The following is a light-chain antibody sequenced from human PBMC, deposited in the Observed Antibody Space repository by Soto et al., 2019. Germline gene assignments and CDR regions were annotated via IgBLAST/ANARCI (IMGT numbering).Light chain of an antibody. Sequence: QSVLTQPPSLSAAPGQKVTISCSGSSSNIGSNYVSWYQHLPETAPKLLIYENNKRPPGIPDRFSGSKSGTSATLGITGLQTGDGADYYCGTWDNSLSLWGFSGGTKVTVL. J-gene: IGLJ3*02. CDR2: ENN. CDR3: GTWDNSLSLWG. CDR1: SSNIGSNY. V-gene: IGLV1-51*02.